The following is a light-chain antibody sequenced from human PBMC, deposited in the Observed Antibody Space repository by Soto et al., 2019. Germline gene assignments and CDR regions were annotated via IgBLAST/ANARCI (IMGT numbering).Light chain of an antibody. J-gene: IGKJ1*01. CDR2: GGS. CDR1: QSVSSNF. Sequence: EIGLTQSPGTLSLSPGERATLSCRASQSVSSNFLAWYQQKPGQAPRLLIYGGSSRATGIPDRFSGSGYGTDFTLAIGGLEPEDFVVYYCQQYGSSPPWTFGQGTKVEIK. CDR3: QQYGSSPPWT. V-gene: IGKV3-20*01.